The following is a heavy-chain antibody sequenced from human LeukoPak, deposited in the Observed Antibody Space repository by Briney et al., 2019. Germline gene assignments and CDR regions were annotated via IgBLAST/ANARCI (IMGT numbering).Heavy chain of an antibody. CDR2: ISNNGGYT. V-gene: IGHV3-23*01. J-gene: IGHJ4*02. CDR3: AKQLGYCSDGSCYFPY. Sequence: GGSLRLSCAASKFAFSSYAMSWVRQAPGKGLEWVSAISNNGGYTYYADSVQGRFTISRDSSKSTLCLQMNSLRAEDTAVYYCAKQLGYCSDGSCYFPYWGQGTPVTVSS. CDR1: KFAFSSYA. D-gene: IGHD2-15*01.